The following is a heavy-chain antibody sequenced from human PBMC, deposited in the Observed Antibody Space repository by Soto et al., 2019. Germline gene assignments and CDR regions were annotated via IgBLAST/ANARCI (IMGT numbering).Heavy chain of an antibody. Sequence: PGGSLRLSCAASGFTFSSYAMNWVRQAPGKGLEWVSVITGSGDSTYYADSAKGRFTISRDNSKNTLYVQMNSLRAEDTAVYYCAKAISGYNAPLDHWGQGTRVTVSS. D-gene: IGHD1-20*01. CDR3: AKAISGYNAPLDH. V-gene: IGHV3-23*01. CDR1: GFTFSSYA. CDR2: ITGSGDST. J-gene: IGHJ4*02.